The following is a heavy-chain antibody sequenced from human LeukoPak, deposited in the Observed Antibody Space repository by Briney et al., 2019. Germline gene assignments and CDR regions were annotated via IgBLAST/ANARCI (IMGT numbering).Heavy chain of an antibody. CDR3: ARVPLSDPSGHYYPH. J-gene: IGHJ1*01. D-gene: IGHD3-22*01. Sequence: GALVKVSCKTSGYTFTNYGMHWVRQAPRQSPEWMGWINTGNGNTKSSQKFQDRVTLTRDTSASTAYMELNSLSSEDTAVYYCARVPLSDPSGHYYPHWGQGTLVTVSS. CDR2: INTGNGNT. CDR1: GYTFTNYG. V-gene: IGHV1-3*04.